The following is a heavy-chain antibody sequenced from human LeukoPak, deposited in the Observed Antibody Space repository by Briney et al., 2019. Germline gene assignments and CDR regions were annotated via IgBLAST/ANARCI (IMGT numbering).Heavy chain of an antibody. J-gene: IGHJ6*03. CDR3: ARAGLMYYYYMDV. CDR2: IYFSGST. V-gene: IGHV4-39*07. Sequence: SETLSLTCTVSGGSISSYYYWGWIRQPPGKGLEWIGNIYFSGSTYYNPSLKSRVTISVDTSNRQFSLKLTSVTAADTAVYYCARAGLMYYYYMDVWGKGTTVTVSS. D-gene: IGHD2-8*01. CDR1: GGSISSYYY.